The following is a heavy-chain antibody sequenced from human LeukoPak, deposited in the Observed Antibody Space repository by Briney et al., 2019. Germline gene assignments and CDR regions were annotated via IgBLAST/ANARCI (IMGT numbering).Heavy chain of an antibody. Sequence: GESLKISCEASGFTFSNHGMHWVRQAPGKGLEWVAVIWFDGSNKYYADSVKGRFTISRDNSKYTLYLQMNSLRVEDTAVYYRARDREARRLDYWGQGTLVTVSS. CDR3: ARDREARRLDY. J-gene: IGHJ4*02. V-gene: IGHV3-33*01. CDR2: IWFDGSNK. CDR1: GFTFSNHG. D-gene: IGHD1-26*01.